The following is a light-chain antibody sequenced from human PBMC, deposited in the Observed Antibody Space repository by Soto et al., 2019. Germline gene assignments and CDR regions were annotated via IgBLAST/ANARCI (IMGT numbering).Light chain of an antibody. CDR1: SNDVGHYNF. CDR3: SSYTSSITLV. Sequence: QSVLTQPASVSGSPGQSITISCTGTSNDVGHYNFVSWYQQLPGKAPELIIYEVSNRPSGISHRFSGSKSGNTATLTISGLQVADESFYYCSSYTSSITLVFGTGTKVTVL. J-gene: IGLJ1*01. CDR2: EVS. V-gene: IGLV2-14*03.